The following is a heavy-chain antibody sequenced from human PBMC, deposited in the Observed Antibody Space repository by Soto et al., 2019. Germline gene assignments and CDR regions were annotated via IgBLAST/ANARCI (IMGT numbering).Heavy chain of an antibody. CDR1: GFTFSSYS. CDR2: ISSSSSYI. J-gene: IGHJ3*02. CDR3: AREGQNKLDAFDI. Sequence: EVQLVESGGGLVKPGGSLRLSCAASGFTFSSYSMNWVRQAPGKGLEWVSSISSSSSYIYYADSVKGRFTISRDNAKNSLYLQMNSLRVEDTAVYYCAREGQNKLDAFDIWGQGTMVTVSS. V-gene: IGHV3-21*01.